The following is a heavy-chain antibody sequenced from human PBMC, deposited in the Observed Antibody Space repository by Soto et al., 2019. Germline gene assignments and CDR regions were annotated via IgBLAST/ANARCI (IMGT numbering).Heavy chain of an antibody. CDR1: GYIFSDYG. CDR2: ISGYSGNA. J-gene: IGHJ4*02. CDR3: AKRTSGTTWGESDY. D-gene: IGHD4-17*01. Sequence: QVQVMQSGAAVKKPGDSVKVSCKTSGYIFSDYGINWVRQAPGQVLEWMGWISGYSGNANLAQKFQGRVTMTTDKSTRTAYMELRRLRSDDTAVYYCAKRTSGTTWGESDYWGQGTLVTVSS. V-gene: IGHV1-18*04.